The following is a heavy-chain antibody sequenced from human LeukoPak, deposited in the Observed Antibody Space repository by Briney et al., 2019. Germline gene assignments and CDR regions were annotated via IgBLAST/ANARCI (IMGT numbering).Heavy chain of an antibody. CDR2: IHYSGDA. D-gene: IGHD5-18*01. J-gene: IGHJ4*02. V-gene: IGHV4-39*07. CDR3: ARGGRNTAPRD. Sequence: SETLSLTCTVSGGSIIIDNYYWAWIRQPPGKGLEWIGSIHYSGDAYYNPSLKSRVTISVDTSKNQFSLKLSSVTAADTAVYYCARGGRNTAPRDWGQGTLVTVSS. CDR1: GGSIIIDNYY.